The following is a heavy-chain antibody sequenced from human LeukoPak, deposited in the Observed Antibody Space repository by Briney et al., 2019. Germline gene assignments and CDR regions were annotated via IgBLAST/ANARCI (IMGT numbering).Heavy chain of an antibody. CDR3: AREWESDL. J-gene: IGHJ5*02. Sequence: GGSLTLSCAASGFTFNTYTMNWVRQAPGKGLEWVSSISTSSSYIYYADSLKGRFIISRDNARNSLYLQMNSLRAEDTAVYYCAREWESDLWGQGTLVTVSS. V-gene: IGHV3-21*01. CDR1: GFTFNTYT. D-gene: IGHD1-26*01. CDR2: ISTSSSYI.